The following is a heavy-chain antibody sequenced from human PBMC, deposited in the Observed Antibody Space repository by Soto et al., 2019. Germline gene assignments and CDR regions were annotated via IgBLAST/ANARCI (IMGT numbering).Heavy chain of an antibody. CDR3: ARGSLAYCGGDCQTPFDY. J-gene: IGHJ4*02. CDR2: ISYDGSNK. V-gene: IGHV3-30-3*01. D-gene: IGHD2-21*02. Sequence: QVQLVESGGGVVQPGRSLRLSCAASGFTFSSYAMHWVRQAPGKGLEWVAVISYDGSNKYYADSVKGRFTISRDNSKNTLYLQMNSLRAEDTAVYYCARGSLAYCGGDCQTPFDYWGQGTLVTVSS. CDR1: GFTFSSYA.